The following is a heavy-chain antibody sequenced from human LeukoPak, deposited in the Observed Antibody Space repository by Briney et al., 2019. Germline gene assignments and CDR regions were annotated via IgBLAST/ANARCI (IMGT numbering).Heavy chain of an antibody. J-gene: IGHJ4*02. D-gene: IGHD2-15*01. CDR1: GFTFSSYS. CDR3: ARARWAGYCSGGSCYDDY. CDR2: ISSSSSYI. V-gene: IGHV3-21*01. Sequence: KPGGSLRLSCAASGFTFSSYSMNWVRQAPGKGLEWVSSISSSSSYIYYADSVKGRFTISRDNAKNSLYLQMNSLRAEDTAVYYCARARWAGYCSGGSCYDDYWGQGTLVTVSS.